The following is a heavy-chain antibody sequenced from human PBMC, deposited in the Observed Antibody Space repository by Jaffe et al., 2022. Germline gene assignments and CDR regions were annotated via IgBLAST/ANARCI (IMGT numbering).Heavy chain of an antibody. CDR2: IYPGDSDT. J-gene: IGHJ6*03. Sequence: EVQLVQSGAEVKKPGESLKISCKGSGYSFTSYWIGWVRQMPGKGLEWMGIIYPGDSDTRYSPSFQGQVTISADKSISTAYLQWSSLKASDTAMYYCARLGSHYDFWSGTSGYYYMDVWGKGTTVTVSS. D-gene: IGHD3-3*01. CDR3: ARLGSHYDFWSGTSGYYYMDV. V-gene: IGHV5-51*03. CDR1: GYSFTSYW.